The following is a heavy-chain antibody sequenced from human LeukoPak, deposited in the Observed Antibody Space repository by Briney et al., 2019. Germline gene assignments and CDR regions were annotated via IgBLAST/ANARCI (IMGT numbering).Heavy chain of an antibody. CDR1: GGSFSGYY. CDR2: INHSGST. Sequence: SETLSLTCAVYGGSFSGYYWSWIRQPPGKGLEWIGEINHSGSTNYNPSLKSRVTISVDTSKNQFSLKLSSVTAADTAVYYCATDVVWYSYGYKDASDIWGQGTMVTVSS. D-gene: IGHD5-18*01. CDR3: ATDVVWYSYGYKDASDI. V-gene: IGHV4-34*01. J-gene: IGHJ3*02.